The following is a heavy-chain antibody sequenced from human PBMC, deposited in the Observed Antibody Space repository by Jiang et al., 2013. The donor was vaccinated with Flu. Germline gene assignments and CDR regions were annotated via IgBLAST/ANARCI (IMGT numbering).Heavy chain of an antibody. V-gene: IGHV1-69*04. CDR3: SRGEVYCSGGDCYSGEDV. Sequence: SGAEVKKPGSSVEVSCKASEGTFSTYAFNWVRQAPGQGLEWMGGVIPILGLSNYAQRFQGRVTIFADKSTSTAYMNLSSLRAQDAAVYYCSRGEVYCSGGDCYSGEDVWGQGTTVIVSS. D-gene: IGHD2-21*01. CDR1: EGTFSTYA. J-gene: IGHJ6*02. CDR2: VIPILGLS.